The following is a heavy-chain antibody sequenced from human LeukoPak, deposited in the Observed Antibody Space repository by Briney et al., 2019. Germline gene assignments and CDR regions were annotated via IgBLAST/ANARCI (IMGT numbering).Heavy chain of an antibody. J-gene: IGHJ1*01. V-gene: IGHV4-4*07. CDR3: AREIPYSLTFQH. D-gene: IGHD4-11*01. CDR1: GGSISSYY. CDR2: IYTSGST. Sequence: SETLSLTCTVSGGSISSYYWSWIRQPAGKGLEWIGRIYTSGSTNYNPSLRSRVTMSVDTSKNQFSLKLSSVTAADTAVYYCAREIPYSLTFQHWGQGTLVTVSS.